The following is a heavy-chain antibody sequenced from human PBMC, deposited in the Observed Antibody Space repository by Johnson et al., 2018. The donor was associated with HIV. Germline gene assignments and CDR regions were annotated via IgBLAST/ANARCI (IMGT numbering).Heavy chain of an antibody. V-gene: IGHV3-74*02. Sequence: VQLVESGGCLVQPGGSLRLSCAASGFTFSSYWMHWVRQSPGKGLVWVSRINSDGSSTICADSVKGRFTISRDNSRNTLFLHMNSLRADDTAVYYCASVPMIVVLDGAFDIWGQGTMVTVSS. CDR1: GFTFSSYW. CDR2: INSDGSST. CDR3: ASVPMIVVLDGAFDI. D-gene: IGHD3-22*01. J-gene: IGHJ3*02.